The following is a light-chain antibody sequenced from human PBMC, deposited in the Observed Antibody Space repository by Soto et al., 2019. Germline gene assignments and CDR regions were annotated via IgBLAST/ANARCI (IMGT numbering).Light chain of an antibody. J-gene: IGLJ3*02. V-gene: IGLV1-40*01. CDR1: SSNIGAGYD. Sequence: QSVLTQPPSVSGAPGQRVTMSCTGSSSNIGAGYDVHWYQLLPGETPKLLIYINSHRPPGVPDRFSASKSGTSATLAITGLQTEDEAEYYCQSYDKSLTGKVFGGGTKVTVL. CDR2: INS. CDR3: QSYDKSLTGKV.